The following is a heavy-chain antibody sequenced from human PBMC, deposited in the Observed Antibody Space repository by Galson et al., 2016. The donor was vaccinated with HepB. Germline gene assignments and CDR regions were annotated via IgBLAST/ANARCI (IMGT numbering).Heavy chain of an antibody. D-gene: IGHD1-1*01. Sequence: SLRLSCAASGFTFRSYAMHWVRQAPGKGLEWVAVISYDGRNEYYADSVKGRFTISRDNSKKTLYLQMNSLRAEDTSIYYCAREGVARWNGYFDIWGQGTMVTVSS. J-gene: IGHJ3*02. V-gene: IGHV3-30*04. CDR2: ISYDGRNE. CDR3: AREGVARWNGYFDI. CDR1: GFTFRSYA.